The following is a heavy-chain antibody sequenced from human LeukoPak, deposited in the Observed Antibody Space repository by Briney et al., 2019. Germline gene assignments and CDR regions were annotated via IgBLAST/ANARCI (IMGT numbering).Heavy chain of an antibody. CDR2: ISGSGGST. CDR1: GFTFSSYA. Sequence: GGSLRRSCAASGFTFSSYAMSWVRQAPGKGLEWVSAISGSGGSTYYADSVKGRFTISRDNSKNTLYLQMNSLRAEDTAVYYCANDQYSNYYYYMDVWGKGTTVTVSS. J-gene: IGHJ6*03. CDR3: ANDQYSNYYYYMDV. D-gene: IGHD4-11*01. V-gene: IGHV3-23*01.